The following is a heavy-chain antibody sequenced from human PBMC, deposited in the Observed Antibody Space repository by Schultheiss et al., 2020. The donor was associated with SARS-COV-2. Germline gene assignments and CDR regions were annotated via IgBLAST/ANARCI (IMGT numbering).Heavy chain of an antibody. CDR2: IYYSGST. J-gene: IGHJ6*03. D-gene: IGHD2-15*01. V-gene: IGHV4-61*05. CDR1: GGSISSSSYY. Sequence: SETLSLTCTVSGGSISSSSYYWGWIRQPPGKGLEWIGYIYYSGSTNYNPSLKSRVTMSVDTSKNQFSLKLSSVTAADTAVYYCARSRRVVYYYYYYMDVWGKGTTVTVSS. CDR3: ARSRRVVYYYYYYMDV.